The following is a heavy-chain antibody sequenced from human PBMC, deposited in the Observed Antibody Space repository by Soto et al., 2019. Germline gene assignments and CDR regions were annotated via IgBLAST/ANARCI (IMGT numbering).Heavy chain of an antibody. CDR1: RFTFSSYA. CDR3: ASPLYSGSYPDY. Sequence: PGGSLRLSCAASRFTFSSYAMHWVRQAPGKGLEWVAAISYDGSNKYYADSVKGRFTISRDNSKNTLYLQMNSLRAEDTAVYYCASPLYSGSYPDYWGQGTLVTVSS. CDR2: ISYDGSNK. J-gene: IGHJ4*02. V-gene: IGHV3-30-3*01. D-gene: IGHD1-26*01.